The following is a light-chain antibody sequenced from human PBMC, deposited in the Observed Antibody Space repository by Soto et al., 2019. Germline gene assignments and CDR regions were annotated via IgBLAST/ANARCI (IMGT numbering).Light chain of an antibody. V-gene: IGKV3-15*01. CDR3: QQYNSWPAST. CDR2: GAS. J-gene: IGKJ5*01. CDR1: QSVSSN. Sequence: EIVMTQSEGTLSVSRGEMASVSCRASQSVSSNLAWYQQKPGQAPRLLIYGASTRATGIPARFSGSGSGTEFTLTISRLQSEDFAVYYCQQYNSWPASTYGQGTRLEIK.